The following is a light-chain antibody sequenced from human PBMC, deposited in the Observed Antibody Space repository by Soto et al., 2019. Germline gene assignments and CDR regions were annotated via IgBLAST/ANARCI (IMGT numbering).Light chain of an antibody. V-gene: IGLV1-47*01. J-gene: IGLJ2*01. CDR1: SSNIGSNY. CDR2: RNN. Sequence: QPVLTQPPSASGTPGQRVNISCSGSSSNIGSNYVYWYRQFPGTAPKLLIQRNNQRPSGVPARFSGSKSGNTASLTISGLQAEDEADYYCSSFTISRNTVIFGGGTKLTVL. CDR3: SSFTISRNTVI.